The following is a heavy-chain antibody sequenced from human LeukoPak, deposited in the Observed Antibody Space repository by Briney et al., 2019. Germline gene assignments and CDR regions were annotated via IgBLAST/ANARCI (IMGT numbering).Heavy chain of an antibody. CDR1: AFTVSDYY. CDR3: ARAKQQLVDDAFDI. D-gene: IGHD6-13*01. V-gene: IGHV4-34*01. J-gene: IGHJ3*02. CDR2: INHSGST. Sequence: LRLSCAPSAFTVSDYYMSWICPAPRKGLEWIGEINHSGSTNYNPSLKSRVTIAVDTSKNQFSLKRSSVTAADTAVYYCARAKQQLVDDAFDIWGQGTMVTVSS.